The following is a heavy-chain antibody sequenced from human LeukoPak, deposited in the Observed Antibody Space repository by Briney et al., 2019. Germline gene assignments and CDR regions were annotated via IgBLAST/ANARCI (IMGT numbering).Heavy chain of an antibody. CDR1: GFTFSSYW. CDR3: ARDAEDQLLPDY. D-gene: IGHD2-2*01. CDR2: IKRDGSDK. Sequence: GGSLRLSCAASGFTFSSYWMSWVRQAPGKGLEWVANIKRDGSDKYYVGSVEGRFTISRDNDKNSLYLQMNSLRAEDTAVYYCARDAEDQLLPDYWGQGTLVTVSS. J-gene: IGHJ4*02. V-gene: IGHV3-7*01.